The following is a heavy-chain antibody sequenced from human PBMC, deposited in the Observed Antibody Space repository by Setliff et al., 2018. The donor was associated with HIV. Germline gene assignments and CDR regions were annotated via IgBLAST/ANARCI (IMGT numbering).Heavy chain of an antibody. CDR3: ARDYYDTGGRFDY. D-gene: IGHD3-22*01. J-gene: IGHJ4*02. CDR1: GYTFTSYG. V-gene: IGHV1-18*01. CDR2: ISAYNGHT. Sequence: ASVQVSCKASGYTFTSYGISWVRQAPGQGLEWMGWISAYNGHTNYAQELQGRVTMTTDTSTSTAYIELRSLRSDDTAVYYCARDYYDTGGRFDYWGQGTLVTVSS.